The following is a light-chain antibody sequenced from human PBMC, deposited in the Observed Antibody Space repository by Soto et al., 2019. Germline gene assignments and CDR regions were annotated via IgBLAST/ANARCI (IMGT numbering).Light chain of an antibody. J-gene: IGLJ2*01. CDR3: NSYTNSSTLV. Sequence: QSALTQPASVSGSPGQSITISCTGNSSDVGGYNYVSWYQQHPGKAPKLMIYEVSKRPSGVSNRFSGSKSGNTASLTISGLQAEDEADYYCNSYTNSSTLVFGGGTKLTVL. CDR2: EVS. V-gene: IGLV2-14*01. CDR1: SSDVGGYNY.